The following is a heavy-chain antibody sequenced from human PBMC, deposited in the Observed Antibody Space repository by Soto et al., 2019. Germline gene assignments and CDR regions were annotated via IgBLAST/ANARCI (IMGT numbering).Heavy chain of an antibody. J-gene: IGHJ4*02. Sequence: QVQLVESGGGVVQPGRSLRLSCAASGFTFSSSGIHWVRQAPGKGLEWVAVISYDGGNKYYVDSVKGRFTISRDNSKNTLYLQMNSLRAEDTAVYYCATDFSGWYGSSEYGFWGQGTLVTVPS. CDR1: GFTFSSSG. CDR3: ATDFSGWYGSSEYGF. CDR2: ISYDGGNK. D-gene: IGHD6-19*01. V-gene: IGHV3-30*03.